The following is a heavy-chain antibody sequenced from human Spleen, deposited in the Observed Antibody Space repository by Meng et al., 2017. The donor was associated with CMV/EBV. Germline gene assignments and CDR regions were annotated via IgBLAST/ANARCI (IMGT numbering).Heavy chain of an antibody. CDR1: GYY. D-gene: IGHD3-3*01. Sequence: GYYMHWVRQAPGQGLEWMGWINPNSGGTNYAQKFQGRVTMTRDTSISTAYMELSRLRSDDTAVYYCARGVKRRITIFGVATGVWFDPWGQGTLVTVSS. V-gene: IGHV1-2*02. J-gene: IGHJ5*02. CDR2: INPNSGGT. CDR3: ARGVKRRITIFGVATGVWFDP.